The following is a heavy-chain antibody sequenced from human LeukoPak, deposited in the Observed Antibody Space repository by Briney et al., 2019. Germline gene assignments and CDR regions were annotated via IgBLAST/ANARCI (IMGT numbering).Heavy chain of an antibody. CDR3: ARVTWGNYFDY. CDR1: GGSISSYY. J-gene: IGHJ4*02. Sequence: PSETLSLTCTVSGGSISSYYWSWMRQPAGKGLEWIGRFYSGGSTNYNPSLKSRVTISVDTSKNQFSLKLSSVTAADTAVYYCARVTWGNYFDYWGQGTLVTVSS. D-gene: IGHD3-16*01. V-gene: IGHV4-4*07. CDR2: FYSGGST.